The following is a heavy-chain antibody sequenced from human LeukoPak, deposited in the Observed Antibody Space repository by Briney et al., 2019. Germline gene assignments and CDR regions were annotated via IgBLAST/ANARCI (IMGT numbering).Heavy chain of an antibody. Sequence: GGSLRLSCAASGFTFSSYEMNWVRQAPGKGLEWISYISFSGSTIYYADSVKGRFTTSRDNAKNSLYLQMNSLRAEDTAFYYCAINGGGDSGYGNFDYWGQGTLVTVSS. D-gene: IGHD5-12*01. CDR1: GFTFSSYE. V-gene: IGHV3-48*03. CDR2: ISFSGSTI. CDR3: AINGGGDSGYGNFDY. J-gene: IGHJ4*02.